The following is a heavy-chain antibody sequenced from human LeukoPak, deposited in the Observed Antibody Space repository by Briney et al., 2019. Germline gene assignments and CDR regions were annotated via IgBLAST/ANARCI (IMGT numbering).Heavy chain of an antibody. V-gene: IGHV4-59*12. Sequence: SETLSLTCTVSGGSISSYYWSWIRQPPGKGLEWIGNIYYSGSTYYNPSLKSRVTISVDTSKNQFSLKLSSVTAADTAVYYCARDSSRWAYWYFDLWGRGTLVTVSS. J-gene: IGHJ2*01. CDR1: GGSISSYY. CDR2: IYYSGST. D-gene: IGHD6-13*01. CDR3: ARDSSRWAYWYFDL.